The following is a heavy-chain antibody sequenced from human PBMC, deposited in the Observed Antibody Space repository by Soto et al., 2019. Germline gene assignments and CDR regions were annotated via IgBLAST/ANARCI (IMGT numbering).Heavy chain of an antibody. D-gene: IGHD2-21*01. CDR1: GFTFSSYA. Sequence: EVQLLESGGGLVQPGGSPRLSCAASGFTFSSYAMSWVRQAPGKGLEWVSDISGSGGSTYYADSVKGRFTISRDNSKNTLYLQMNSLRAEDTAVYYCAKVGDWGSLLPSEFDYWGQGTLVTVSS. CDR3: AKVGDWGSLLPSEFDY. J-gene: IGHJ4*02. V-gene: IGHV3-23*01. CDR2: ISGSGGST.